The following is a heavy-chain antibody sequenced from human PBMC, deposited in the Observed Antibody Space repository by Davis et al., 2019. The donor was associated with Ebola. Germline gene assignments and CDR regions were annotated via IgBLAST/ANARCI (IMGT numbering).Heavy chain of an antibody. CDR2: IYYSGST. D-gene: IGHD2-2*01. Sequence: MPSETLSLTCTVSGGSISRGGYYWSWIRQHPGKGLEWIGYIYYSGSTYYNPSLKSRVTISVDTSKNQFSLKLSSVTAADTAVYYCARDQLLWAFDIWGQGTMVTVSS. CDR3: ARDQLLWAFDI. J-gene: IGHJ3*02. CDR1: GGSISRGGYY. V-gene: IGHV4-31*03.